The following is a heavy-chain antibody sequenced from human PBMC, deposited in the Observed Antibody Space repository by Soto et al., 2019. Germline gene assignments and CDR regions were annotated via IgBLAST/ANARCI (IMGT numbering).Heavy chain of an antibody. CDR3: ARLKGGYYDILTGYSNNFDY. D-gene: IGHD3-9*01. J-gene: IGHJ4*02. Sequence: PSETLSLTCTVSGGSISSSSYYWGWIRQPPGKGLEWIGSIYYSGSTYYNPSLKSRVTISVDTSKNQFSLKLSSVTAADTAVYYCARLKGGYYDILTGYSNNFDYWGQGTLVTVSS. V-gene: IGHV4-39*01. CDR2: IYYSGST. CDR1: GGSISSSSYY.